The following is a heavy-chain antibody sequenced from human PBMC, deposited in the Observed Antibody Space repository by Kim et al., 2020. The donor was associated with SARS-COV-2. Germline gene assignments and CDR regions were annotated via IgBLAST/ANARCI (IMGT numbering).Heavy chain of an antibody. J-gene: IGHJ3*02. Sequence: GGSLRLSCAASGFTFSTYWMSWVRQGPGKGLEWVANIKQDGSEKHYVDSVKGRITISRDNAKNSLYLQMDRLRAEDTAVYYCARVNGVLGATAFDIWGRGTMVTVSS. CDR2: IKQDGSEK. CDR1: GFTFSTYW. D-gene: IGHD1-26*01. V-gene: IGHV3-7*01. CDR3: ARVNGVLGATAFDI.